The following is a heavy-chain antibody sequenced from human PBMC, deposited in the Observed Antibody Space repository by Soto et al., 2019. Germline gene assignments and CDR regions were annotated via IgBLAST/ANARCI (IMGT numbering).Heavy chain of an antibody. CDR2: ISSSSSYM. CDR3: ARDRSIVVVPAAEGMDV. CDR1: GFTFSSYS. V-gene: IGHV3-21*01. Sequence: PGGSLRLSCAASGFTFSSYSMNWVRQAPGKGLEWVSSISSSSSYMYYADSVKGRFTISRDNAKNSLYLQMNSLRAEDTAVYYCARDRSIVVVPAAEGMDVWGQGTTVTVSS. J-gene: IGHJ6*02. D-gene: IGHD2-2*01.